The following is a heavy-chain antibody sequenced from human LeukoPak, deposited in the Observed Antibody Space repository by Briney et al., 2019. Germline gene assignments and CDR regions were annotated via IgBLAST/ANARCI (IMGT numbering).Heavy chain of an antibody. V-gene: IGHV3-13*01. CDR3: ARALRGHCSGGSCPPYYYYGMDV. D-gene: IGHD2-15*01. CDR2: IGSAGDT. J-gene: IGHJ6*02. CDR1: GFTFSSYD. Sequence: GGSLRLSCAASGFTFSSYDMHWVRQGTGKGLEWVSAIGSAGDTYYPGSVKGRFTISRENAKNSLYLQMNSLRAGDTAVYYCARALRGHCSGGSCPPYYYYGMDVWGQGTTVTVSS.